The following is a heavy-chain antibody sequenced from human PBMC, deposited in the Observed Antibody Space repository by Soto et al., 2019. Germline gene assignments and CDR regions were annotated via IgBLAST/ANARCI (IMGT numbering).Heavy chain of an antibody. CDR2: INHSGST. CDR1: GGSFSGYY. D-gene: IGHD1-7*01. Sequence: SETLSLTCAVYGGSFSGYYWSWIRQPPGKGLEWIGEINHSGSTNYNPSLKSRVTISVDTSKNQFSLKLSSVTAADTAVYYCARGLHNWNYGYYYYYMDVWGKGTTVTVSS. J-gene: IGHJ6*03. CDR3: ARGLHNWNYGYYYYYMDV. V-gene: IGHV4-34*01.